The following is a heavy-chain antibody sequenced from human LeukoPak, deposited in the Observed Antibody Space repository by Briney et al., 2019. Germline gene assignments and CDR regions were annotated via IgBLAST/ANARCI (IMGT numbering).Heavy chain of an antibody. CDR2: IYYSGST. CDR1: GGSISSYY. Sequence: SETLSLTCTVSGGSISSYYWSWIRQPPGKGLEWIGYIYYSGSTNYNPSLKSRVTISVDTSKNQFSLKLSSVTAADTAVYYCARDSGYSYGYPCYMDVWGKGTTVTVSS. D-gene: IGHD5-18*01. CDR3: ARDSGYSYGYPCYMDV. J-gene: IGHJ6*03. V-gene: IGHV4-59*01.